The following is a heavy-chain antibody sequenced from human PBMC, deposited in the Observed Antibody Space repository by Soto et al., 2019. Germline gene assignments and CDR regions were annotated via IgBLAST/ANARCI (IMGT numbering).Heavy chain of an antibody. CDR3: AKGGYYDILTGFNYYYYMDV. CDR1: GFTFSSYA. CDR2: ISGSGGST. V-gene: IGHV3-23*01. J-gene: IGHJ6*03. D-gene: IGHD3-9*01. Sequence: GGSLRLSCAASGFTFSSYAMSWVRQAPGKGLEWVSAISGSGGSTYYADSVKGRFTISRDNSKNTLYLQMNSLRAEDTAVYYCAKGGYYDILTGFNYYYYMDVWGKGTTVTVSS.